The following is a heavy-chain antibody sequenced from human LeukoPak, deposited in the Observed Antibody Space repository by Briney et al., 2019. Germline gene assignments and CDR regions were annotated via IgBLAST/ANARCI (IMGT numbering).Heavy chain of an antibody. CDR3: ARDAVDTAMVSPYYYYGMDV. J-gene: IGHJ6*02. V-gene: IGHV3-30-3*01. CDR2: ISYDGSNK. Sequence: GETLRLSCAASGFTFSSYAMHWVRQAPGKGLEWVAVISYDGSNKYYADSVKGRFTISRDNSKNTLYLQMNSLRAEDTAVYYCARDAVDTAMVSPYYYYGMDVWGQGTTVTVSS. D-gene: IGHD5-18*01. CDR1: GFTFSSYA.